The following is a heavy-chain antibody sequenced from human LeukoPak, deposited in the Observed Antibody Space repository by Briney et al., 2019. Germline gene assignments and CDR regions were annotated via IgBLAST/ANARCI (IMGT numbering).Heavy chain of an antibody. CDR2: INRDGSST. Sequence: GGSLRLSCAASGFTFSSYWIHWASQAPGRWLVWVSRINRDGSSTSYADSVKGRFTISRDNAKNTLYLQMNSLRAEDTAVYYCARDLYYYGSGSYYKEDAFDIWGQGTMVTVSS. CDR1: GFTFSSYW. D-gene: IGHD3-10*01. J-gene: IGHJ3*02. V-gene: IGHV3-74*01. CDR3: ARDLYYYGSGSYYKEDAFDI.